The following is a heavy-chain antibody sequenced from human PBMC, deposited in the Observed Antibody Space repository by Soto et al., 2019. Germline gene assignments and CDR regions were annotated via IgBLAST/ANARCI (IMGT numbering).Heavy chain of an antibody. CDR3: ASVFGDGYYGGPDS. CDR1: GFTFSIYW. J-gene: IGHJ4*02. V-gene: IGHV3-7*01. D-gene: IGHD3-3*01. Sequence: EVQLVESGGGLVQAGGSLRLSCAASGFTFSIYWMNWVRQAPGKGLEWVAYISRDGSETSSVASVKGRFTISRDNAKPSLFLQMASLRVEDTAVSYSASVFGDGYYGGPDSWGQGTLVTVSS. CDR2: ISRDGSET.